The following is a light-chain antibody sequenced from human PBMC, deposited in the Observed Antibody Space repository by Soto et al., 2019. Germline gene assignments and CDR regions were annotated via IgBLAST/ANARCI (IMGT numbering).Light chain of an antibody. J-gene: IGLJ2*01. CDR3: SSFAGSNNLL. CDR1: SSDVGGYKY. V-gene: IGLV2-8*01. Sequence: QSALTQPPSASGSPGQSVTISCTGTSSDVGGYKYVSWYQQHPGKAPKLMIYEVSKRPSGVPDRFSGSKSGNTASLTVSGLQAEDEADYYCSSFAGSNNLLFGVGTKVTGL. CDR2: EVS.